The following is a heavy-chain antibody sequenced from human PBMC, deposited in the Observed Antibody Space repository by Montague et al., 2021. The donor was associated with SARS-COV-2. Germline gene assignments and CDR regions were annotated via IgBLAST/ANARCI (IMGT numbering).Heavy chain of an antibody. CDR2: IYWDDDK. Sequence: PALVKPTQTLTLTCTFSGVSLTTSDVCVGWIRQPPGKALECLAFIYWDDDKRYSPSLQSRPTITKDTSKNQVVLTMTNMDPVDTGTYYCAHRRRNYGMDVWGQGTTVTVSS. CDR3: AHRRRNYGMDV. V-gene: IGHV2-5*02. CDR1: GVSLTTSDVC. J-gene: IGHJ6*02.